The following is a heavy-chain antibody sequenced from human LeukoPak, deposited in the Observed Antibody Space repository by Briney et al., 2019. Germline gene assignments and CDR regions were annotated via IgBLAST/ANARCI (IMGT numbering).Heavy chain of an antibody. Sequence: SETLSLTCTVSGGSTSSHSFYWGWIRQPPGKGLEWIGSIYYSGNTYYNPSLKSRVTISVDTSKNQFSLRLSSVTAADTAVYFCARAYSSSWYFNWFDPWGQGTLVTVSS. J-gene: IGHJ5*02. D-gene: IGHD6-13*01. CDR3: ARAYSSSWYFNWFDP. CDR2: IYYSGNT. V-gene: IGHV4-39*01. CDR1: GGSTSSHSFY.